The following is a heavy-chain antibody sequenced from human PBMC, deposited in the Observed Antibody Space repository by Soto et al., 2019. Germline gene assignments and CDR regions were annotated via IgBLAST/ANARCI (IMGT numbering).Heavy chain of an antibody. D-gene: IGHD2-8*01. CDR3: ARGLITYGLDV. V-gene: IGHV3-64*07. J-gene: IGHJ6*02. CDR1: GFNFSKYP. CDR2: ISSDGGTT. Sequence: EVHLVESGGGLVQPGGSLRLACAASGFNFSKYPMHWVRQAPGKGLAYVSAISSDGGTTFYADSVRGRFTMSRDNLKNTLYLHMRTLRVADMDVYDCARGLITYGLDVWGQGTTVTIS.